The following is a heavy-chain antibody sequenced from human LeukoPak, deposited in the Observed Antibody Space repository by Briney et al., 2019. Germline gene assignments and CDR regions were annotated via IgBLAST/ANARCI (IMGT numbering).Heavy chain of an antibody. CDR1: GFTFSNYW. Sequence: GGSLRLSCAASGFTFSNYWMSWVRQAPGKGLEWVANIKQDGSEKYYVDSMKGRFTISRDNAKNSLYLQMNSLRAEDTAMYYCASQSSSGWFQWGQGTLVTVSS. D-gene: IGHD6-19*01. J-gene: IGHJ4*02. CDR2: IKQDGSEK. CDR3: ASQSSSGWFQ. V-gene: IGHV3-7*01.